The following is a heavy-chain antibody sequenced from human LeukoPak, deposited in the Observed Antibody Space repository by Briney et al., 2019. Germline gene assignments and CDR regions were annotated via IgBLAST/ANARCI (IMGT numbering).Heavy chain of an antibody. V-gene: IGHV1-46*01. D-gene: IGHD2/OR15-2a*01. CDR3: ARELSGGYFDY. CDR2: INHREGNT. J-gene: IGHJ4*02. CDR1: GYIFTSYY. Sequence: ASVKVSCKASGYIFTSYYMHWVRQAPGQGREWMGIINHREGNTNYAQKFQGRVTMTRDTSTSTVYMELSGLRSEDTAVYYCARELSGGYFDYWGQGILVTVSS.